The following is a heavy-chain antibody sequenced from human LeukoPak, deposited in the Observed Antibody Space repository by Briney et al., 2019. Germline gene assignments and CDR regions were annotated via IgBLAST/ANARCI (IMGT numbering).Heavy chain of an antibody. J-gene: IGHJ6*02. CDR1: GFTFSSYW. CDR2: INQDGSEK. V-gene: IGHV3-7*01. Sequence: GGSLRLSCAASGFTFSSYWMSWVRQAPGKGLEWVANINQDGSEKYYVDSVKGRFTISRDNAKNSLYLQMNSLRAEDTAVYYCARDHTITMIVYYYGMDVWGQGTTVTVSS. CDR3: ARDHTITMIVYYYGMDV. D-gene: IGHD3-22*01.